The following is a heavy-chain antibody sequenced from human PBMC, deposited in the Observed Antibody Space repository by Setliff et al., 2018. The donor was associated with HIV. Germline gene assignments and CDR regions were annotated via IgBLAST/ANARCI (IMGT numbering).Heavy chain of an antibody. D-gene: IGHD5-18*01. CDR3: ARGRAGAMGY. CDR1: GGSFSGYY. Sequence: SGTLSLTCAVYGGSFSGYYWSWIRQPPGKGLEWIGDIYHSGSANYNASLKSRVIISIDKSKTKFSLKVSSVTAADTAVYYCARGRAGAMGYWGQGTLVTVSS. J-gene: IGHJ4*02. CDR2: IYHSGSA. V-gene: IGHV4-34*01.